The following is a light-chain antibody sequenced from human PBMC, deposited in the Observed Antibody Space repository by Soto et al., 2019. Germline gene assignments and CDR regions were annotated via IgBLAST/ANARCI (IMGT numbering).Light chain of an antibody. J-gene: IGLJ1*01. Sequence: QSVLTQPPSVSRAPGQRVTISCTGFDSNIGADYGVHWYQQFPGTAPKLLIYGDSYRPSGVSGRFSGSKSGTSASLAITGLQAEDEADYYCQSYDRSLSAYVFGTGTKLTVL. V-gene: IGLV1-40*01. CDR2: GDS. CDR1: DSNIGADYG. CDR3: QSYDRSLSAYV.